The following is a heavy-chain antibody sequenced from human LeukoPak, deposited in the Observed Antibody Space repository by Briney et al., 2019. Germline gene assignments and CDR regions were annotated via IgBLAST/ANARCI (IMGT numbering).Heavy chain of an antibody. Sequence: GGSLRLSCAASGFTVSSNYMSWVRQAPGKGLEWVSIICSGGSTYYADSVKGRFTISRDNSKNTLYLQMNSLRAEDTAVYYCARVLGGAFDIWGQGTMVTVSS. CDR1: GFTVSSNY. J-gene: IGHJ3*02. CDR2: ICSGGST. V-gene: IGHV3-53*01. D-gene: IGHD3-16*01. CDR3: ARVLGGAFDI.